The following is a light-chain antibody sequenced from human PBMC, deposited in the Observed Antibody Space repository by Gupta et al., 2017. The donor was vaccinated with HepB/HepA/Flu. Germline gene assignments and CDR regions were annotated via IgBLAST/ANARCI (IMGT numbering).Light chain of an antibody. CDR3: SSYTSSSTYVI. CDR1: SSDVGGYNY. V-gene: IGLV2-14*03. J-gene: IGLJ2*01. Sequence: QSALTQPASVSGSPGQSITISCTGTSSDVGGYNYVSWYQHHPGKAPKLMIYDVSNRPPGVSNRFSGSKSGNTASLTISGLQAEDEADYYCSSYTSSSTYVIFGGGTKLTVL. CDR2: DVS.